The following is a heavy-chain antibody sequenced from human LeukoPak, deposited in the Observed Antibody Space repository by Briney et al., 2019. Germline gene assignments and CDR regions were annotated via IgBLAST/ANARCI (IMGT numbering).Heavy chain of an antibody. Sequence: PGRSLRLSCAASGFTFSSYAMHWVRQAPGKGLEWVAVISYDGSNKYYADSVKGRFTISRDNSKNTLYLQMNSLRAEDTAVYYCARDRAITMVRGPFGYWGQGTLVTVSS. J-gene: IGHJ4*02. D-gene: IGHD3-10*01. CDR2: ISYDGSNK. CDR3: ARDRAITMVRGPFGY. V-gene: IGHV3-30-3*01. CDR1: GFTFSSYA.